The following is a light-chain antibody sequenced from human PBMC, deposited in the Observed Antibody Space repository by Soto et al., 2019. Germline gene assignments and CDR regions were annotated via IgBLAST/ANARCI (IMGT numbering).Light chain of an antibody. CDR1: QSISSY. CDR3: QQCYSTPSLT. Sequence: DIQMTQSPSSLSASVGDRVTITCRASQSISSYLNWYQQKPGKAPKLLIYAASSLQSGVPSRFSGSGSGTDFTLTTSSLHPEGFATYYCQQCYSTPSLTFGGGTKVEIK. V-gene: IGKV1-39*01. J-gene: IGKJ4*01. CDR2: AAS.